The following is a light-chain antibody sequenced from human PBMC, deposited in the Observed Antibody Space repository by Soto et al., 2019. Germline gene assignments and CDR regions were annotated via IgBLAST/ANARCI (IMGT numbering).Light chain of an antibody. CDR1: NVGEYDY. J-gene: IGLJ1*01. CDR2: EVT. CDR3: QSYDRSLSGYV. V-gene: IGLV2-8*01. Sequence: QSALTQPPSASGSPGQSVTISCTGSNVGEYDYVSWYQQHPGKAPKLMIHEVTKRPSGVPDRFSGSKSGNTASLTVSGLQAEDEADYYCQSYDRSLSGYVLGTGTKVTVL.